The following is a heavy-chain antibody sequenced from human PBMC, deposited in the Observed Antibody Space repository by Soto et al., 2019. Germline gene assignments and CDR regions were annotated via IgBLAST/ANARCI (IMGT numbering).Heavy chain of an antibody. CDR3: ASLKIYCRGETCYSGYHDY. Sequence: DEQLVESGGDLVQPGGSLRLSCAASGFVFRTNAMSWVRQRPGQGLEWVSAIRGSGDNTYYADSVKGQFSISRDNSKNTLFLQMNSLRAEDTAMYYCASLKIYCRGETCYSGYHDYWGQGTLVTVSS. V-gene: IGHV3-23*04. J-gene: IGHJ4*02. CDR1: GFVFRTNA. CDR2: IRGSGDNT. D-gene: IGHD2-15*01.